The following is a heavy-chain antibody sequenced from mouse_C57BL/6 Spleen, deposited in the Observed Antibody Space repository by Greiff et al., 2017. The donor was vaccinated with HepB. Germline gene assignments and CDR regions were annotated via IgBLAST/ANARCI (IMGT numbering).Heavy chain of an antibody. Sequence: EVQLVESGGGLVKPGGSLKLSCAASGFTFSDYGMHWVRQAPEKGLEWVAYISSGSSTIYYADTVKGRFTISRDNAKNTLFLQMTSLRSEDTAMYYCARPYGRSVYYAMDYWGQGTSVTVSS. CDR2: ISSGSSTI. V-gene: IGHV5-17*01. CDR3: ARPYGRSVYYAMDY. J-gene: IGHJ4*01. CDR1: GFTFSDYG. D-gene: IGHD1-1*01.